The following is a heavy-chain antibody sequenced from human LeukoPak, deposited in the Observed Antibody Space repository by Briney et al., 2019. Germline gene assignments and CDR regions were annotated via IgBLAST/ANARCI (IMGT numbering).Heavy chain of an antibody. CDR2: IKPDGSEN. CDR1: GFTFSHYW. Sequence: GGSLRLSCAASGFTFSHYWMSWVRQAPGKGLEWVATIKPDGSENDYVDSVKGRFTISRDNSKNTLYLQMNSLRAEDTAVYYCANGRSSNYWGQGTLVTVSS. V-gene: IGHV3-7*01. CDR3: ANGRSSNY. J-gene: IGHJ4*02. D-gene: IGHD6-6*01.